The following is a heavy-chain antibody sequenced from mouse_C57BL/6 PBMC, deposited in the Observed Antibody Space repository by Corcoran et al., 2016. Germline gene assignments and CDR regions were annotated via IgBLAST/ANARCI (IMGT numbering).Heavy chain of an antibody. CDR3: SRRGSSSYYYAMDY. CDR1: GYTFTDYN. V-gene: IGHV1-19*01. CDR2: INPDNGGT. J-gene: IGHJ4*01. Sequence: EVQLQQSGPVLVKPGASVKMSCKASGYTFTDYNMNWVKQRHGQSLEWIGVINPDNGGTSYNQKFKGKATLTVDKSSSTAYMELNSLTSDDSAVYYFSRRGSSSYYYAMDYWGQGTSVTVSS. D-gene: IGHD1-1*01.